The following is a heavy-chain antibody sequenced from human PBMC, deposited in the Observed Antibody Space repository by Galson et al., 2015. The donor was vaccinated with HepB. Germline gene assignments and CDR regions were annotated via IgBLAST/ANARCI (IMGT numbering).Heavy chain of an antibody. CDR3: ARDREYSYYGSGSPKGNWFDP. J-gene: IGHJ5*02. CDR2: INPSGGST. CDR1: GYTFTSYY. V-gene: IGHV1-46*04. Sequence: SVKVSCKASGYTFTSYYMHWVRQAPGQGLEWMGIINPSGGSTSYAQKLQGRVTMTRDTSTSTVYMELSSLRSEDTAVYYCARDREYSYYGSGSPKGNWFDPWGQGTLVTVSS. D-gene: IGHD3-10*01.